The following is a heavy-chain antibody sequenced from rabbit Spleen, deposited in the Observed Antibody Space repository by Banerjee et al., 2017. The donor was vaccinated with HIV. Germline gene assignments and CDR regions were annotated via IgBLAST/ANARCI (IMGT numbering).Heavy chain of an antibody. Sequence: QSLEESGGGLVQPEGSLTLTCTASGLSFSSTYYMCWVRQAPGKGLEWIGCISTGSSGFTYFATWAKGRFTCSKSSSTTVTLQMTRLTAADTATYFCARDTGTSFSSYGMDLWGPGTLVTVS. V-gene: IGHV1S40*01. D-gene: IGHD8-1*01. CDR1: GLSFSSTYY. J-gene: IGHJ6*01. CDR3: ARDTGTSFSSYGMDL. CDR2: ISTGSSGFT.